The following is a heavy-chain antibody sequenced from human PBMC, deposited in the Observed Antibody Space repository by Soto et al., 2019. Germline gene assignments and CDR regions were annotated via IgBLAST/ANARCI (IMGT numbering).Heavy chain of an antibody. V-gene: IGHV1-58*02. CDR2: IVVGSGNT. Sequence: ASVKVSCKASGFTFTSSAMQWVRQARGQRLEWIGWIVVGSGNTNYAQKFQERVTITRDMSTSTAYMELSSLRSEDTAVYYCARDGRLLWFGELLPYYYGMDVWGQGTTVTVSS. D-gene: IGHD3-10*01. J-gene: IGHJ6*02. CDR1: GFTFTSSA. CDR3: ARDGRLLWFGELLPYYYGMDV.